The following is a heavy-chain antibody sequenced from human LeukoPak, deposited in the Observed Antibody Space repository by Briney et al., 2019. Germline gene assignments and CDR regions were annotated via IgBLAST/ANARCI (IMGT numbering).Heavy chain of an antibody. Sequence: KPSETLSLTCTVSGGSVSSYYWSWIRQPPGKGLEWIGYMYYSGSTDYNPSLKSRVTISVDTSKNQFSLKLSSVTAADTAVYYCARDPYYYDSSGSKGLDYWGQGTLVTVSS. CDR1: GGSVSSYY. CDR2: MYYSGST. J-gene: IGHJ4*02. V-gene: IGHV4-59*02. D-gene: IGHD3-22*01. CDR3: ARDPYYYDSSGSKGLDY.